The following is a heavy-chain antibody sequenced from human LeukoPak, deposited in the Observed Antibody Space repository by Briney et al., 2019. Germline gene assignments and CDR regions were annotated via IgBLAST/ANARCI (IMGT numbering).Heavy chain of an antibody. CDR1: GGTFSSYA. Sequence: ASVKVSCKASGGTFSSYAISWVRQAPGQGLEWMGRINPNSGGTNYAQKFQGRVTMTRDTSISTAYMELSRLRSDDTAVYYCTKDRSYGYDYWGQGTLVTVSS. J-gene: IGHJ4*02. CDR3: TKDRSYGYDY. V-gene: IGHV1-2*06. CDR2: INPNSGGT. D-gene: IGHD3-16*01.